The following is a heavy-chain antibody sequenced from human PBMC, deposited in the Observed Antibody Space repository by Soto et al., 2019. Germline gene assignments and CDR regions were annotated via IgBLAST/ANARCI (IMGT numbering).Heavy chain of an antibody. V-gene: IGHV3-48*01. Sequence: PGGSLRLSCAAPGFTFSSYSMNWVRQAPGKGLEWVSYISSGSSTIYYADSVKGRFTISRDNAQNSLYLQMNSLRAEDTAVYYCAKTYSSGRGAFDVWGQGTMVTVSS. CDR2: ISSGSSTI. CDR1: GFTFSSYS. CDR3: AKTYSSGRGAFDV. J-gene: IGHJ3*01. D-gene: IGHD6-19*01.